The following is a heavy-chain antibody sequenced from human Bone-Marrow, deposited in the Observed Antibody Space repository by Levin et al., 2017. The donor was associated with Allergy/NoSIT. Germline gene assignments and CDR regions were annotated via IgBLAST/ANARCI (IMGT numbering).Heavy chain of an antibody. V-gene: IGHV2-70*01. J-gene: IGHJ3*02. CDR1: GFSLSTSGMC. CDR3: ARCFVVVPAAVAFDI. D-gene: IGHD2-2*01. CDR2: IDWDDDK. Sequence: SGPTLVKPPQTLTLTCTFSGFSLSTSGMCVSWIRQPPGKALEWLALIDWDDDKYYSTSLKTRLTISKDTSKNQVVLTMTNMDPVDTATYYCARCFVVVPAAVAFDIWGQGTMVTVSS.